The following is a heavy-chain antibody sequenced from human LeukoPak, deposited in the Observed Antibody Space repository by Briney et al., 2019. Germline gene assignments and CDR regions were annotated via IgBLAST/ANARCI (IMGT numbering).Heavy chain of an antibody. J-gene: IGHJ4*02. Sequence: QAGGSLRLSCAASGFTFSSYWMSWVRQAPGKGLEWVANIKQDGSEEVYVDSVKGRFTISRDNAKNSLFLQMNTLRAEDTAVYYCARLLRDYGDHLDYWGQGTLVTVSS. D-gene: IGHD4/OR15-4a*01. CDR2: IKQDGSEE. CDR3: ARLLRDYGDHLDY. CDR1: GFTFSSYW. V-gene: IGHV3-7*05.